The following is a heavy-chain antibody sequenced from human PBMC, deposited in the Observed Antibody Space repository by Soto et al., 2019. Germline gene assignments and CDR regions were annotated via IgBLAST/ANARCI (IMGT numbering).Heavy chain of an antibody. J-gene: IGHJ4*02. V-gene: IGHV3-9*01. Sequence: SLRLSCAASGFTFDDYAMHWVRQAPGKGLEWVSGISWNSGSIGYADSAKGRFTISRDNAKNSLYLQMNSLRAEDTALYYCAKDIFSHYDFWSGYIRVGNRARPLIHWGQGTLVTVSS. CDR2: ISWNSGSI. D-gene: IGHD3-3*01. CDR1: GFTFDDYA. CDR3: AKDIFSHYDFWSGYIRVGNRARPLIH.